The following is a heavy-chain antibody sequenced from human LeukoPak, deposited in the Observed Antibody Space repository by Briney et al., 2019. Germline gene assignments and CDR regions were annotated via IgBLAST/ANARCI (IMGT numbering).Heavy chain of an antibody. J-gene: IGHJ4*02. CDR2: ISFDGSNK. Sequence: GRSLRLSCAASGFTFSTSVMHWVRQAPGKGLEWVTLISFDGSNKYYADSVKGRFTISRDNSKDRLYLQMNGLRPDDTAVYYWAGGIFYDILTGPLTYWGQGTLVTFSS. D-gene: IGHD3-9*01. V-gene: IGHV3-30*04. CDR3: AGGIFYDILTGPLTY. CDR1: GFTFSTSV.